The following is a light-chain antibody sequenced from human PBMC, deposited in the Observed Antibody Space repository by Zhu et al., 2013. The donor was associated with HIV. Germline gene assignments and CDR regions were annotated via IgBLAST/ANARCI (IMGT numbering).Light chain of an antibody. CDR1: QSVSSTY. CDR3: LKYGDSPYT. V-gene: IGKV3-20*01. J-gene: IGKJ2*01. CDR2: GAS. Sequence: EIVLTQSPGTLSLSPGERATLSCRASQSVSSTYLAWYQQKPGQAPRLLIYGASSRATGIPDRFSGSGSGTDFTLTISRLEPEDFAVYYCLKYGDSPYTFGQGTKLEIK.